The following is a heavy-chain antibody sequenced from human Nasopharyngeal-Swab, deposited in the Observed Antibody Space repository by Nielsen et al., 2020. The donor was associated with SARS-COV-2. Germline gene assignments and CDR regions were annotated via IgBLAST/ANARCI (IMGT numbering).Heavy chain of an antibody. CDR3: ASGGAGGVIVTYYFDY. J-gene: IGHJ4*02. D-gene: IGHD3-16*02. CDR2: INAGNGNT. Sequence: WVRHAPGQRCEWMGWINAGNGNTKYSQKFQGRVTITRDTSASTAYMELSSLRSEDTAVYYCASGGAGGVIVTYYFDYWGQGTLVTVSS. V-gene: IGHV1-3*01.